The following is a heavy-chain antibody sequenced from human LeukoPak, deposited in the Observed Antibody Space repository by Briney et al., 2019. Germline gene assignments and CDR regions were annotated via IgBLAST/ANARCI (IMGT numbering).Heavy chain of an antibody. D-gene: IGHD2-15*01. CDR3: ARHPFATPFDY. Sequence: SETLSLTCTVSGGSISDNYWSWIRQPPGKGLEWIGYAYYSGHTDYNSSLKSRVTMSLDTSKSQFSLRLSSVTAADTAVYFCARHPFATPFDYWGPGTLVTVSS. CDR2: AYYSGHT. J-gene: IGHJ4*02. V-gene: IGHV4-59*08. CDR1: GGSISDNY.